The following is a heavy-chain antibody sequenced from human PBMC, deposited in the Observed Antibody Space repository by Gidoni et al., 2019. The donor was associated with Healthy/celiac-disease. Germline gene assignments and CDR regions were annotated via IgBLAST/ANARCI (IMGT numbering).Heavy chain of an antibody. V-gene: IGHV4-61*01. CDR3: ARDNRGYYDSSGYLAWFDP. CDR2: IYYSGST. D-gene: IGHD3-22*01. Sequence: QVQLQESGPGLVKPSETLSLTCTVSGGSVSSGSSYWSWIRQPPGKGLEWIGYIYYSGSTNYNPSLKSRVTISVDTSKNQFSLKLSSVTAADTAVYYCARDNRGYYDSSGYLAWFDPWGQGTLVTVSS. J-gene: IGHJ5*02. CDR1: GGSVSSGSSY.